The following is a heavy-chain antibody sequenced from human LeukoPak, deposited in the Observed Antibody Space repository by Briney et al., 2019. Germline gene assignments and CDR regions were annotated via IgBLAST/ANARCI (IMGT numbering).Heavy chain of an antibody. CDR1: GYTFTSYD. CDR2: MNPNSGNT. CDR3: ARDNSVGDIAWWFDP. J-gene: IGHJ5*02. V-gene: IGHV1-8*01. Sequence: ASVKVSCKASGYTFTSYDINWVRQATGQGLEWMGWMNPNSGNTGCAQKFQGRVTMTRDMSTSTDYMELSSLRSEDTAVYYCARDNSVGDIAWWFDPWGQGTLVTVSS. D-gene: IGHD3-10*01.